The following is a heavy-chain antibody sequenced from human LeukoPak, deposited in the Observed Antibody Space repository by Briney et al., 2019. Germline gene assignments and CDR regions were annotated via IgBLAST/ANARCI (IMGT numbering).Heavy chain of an antibody. Sequence: SVKVSCKASGGTFSSYAISWVRQAPGQGLEWMGGIIPIFGTANYAQKFQGRVTITADESTSTAYMELSSLRSEDTAVYYCARDSSGWYRPRLYYLDYWGQGTLVTVSS. CDR2: IIPIFGTA. J-gene: IGHJ4*02. CDR1: GGTFSSYA. D-gene: IGHD6-19*01. V-gene: IGHV1-69*01. CDR3: ARDSSGWYRPRLYYLDY.